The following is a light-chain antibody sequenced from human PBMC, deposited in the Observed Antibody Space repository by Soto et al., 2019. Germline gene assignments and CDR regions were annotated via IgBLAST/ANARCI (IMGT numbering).Light chain of an antibody. J-gene: IGKJ1*01. CDR1: QSISSW. V-gene: IGKV1-5*03. CDR2: KAS. CDR3: QQYNSYPWT. Sequence: DIRMTQSPSTLSASVGDKVTITCRASQSISSWLAWYQQKPGKAPKLLIYKASTLESGVPSNFSGSGSGTEFTLSISSLQPEDFATYYCQQYNSYPWTFGQGTKGDIK.